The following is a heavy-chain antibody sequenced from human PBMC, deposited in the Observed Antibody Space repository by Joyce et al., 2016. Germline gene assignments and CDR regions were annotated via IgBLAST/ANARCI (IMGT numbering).Heavy chain of an antibody. V-gene: IGHV1-69*12. CDR1: GGAFSNFT. CDR2: IIPLVGAA. Sequence: QVLLVQSGATVKRPGSSLKVSCKSSGGAFSNFTVNWVRQAPGQRLEWMGGIIPLVGAAKYAEHFQGRVTLTADLSTRTAFMELSSLTSADTAVYYCARGGTSSDNFFFYTLDIWGPGTTVIVSS. J-gene: IGHJ6*02. D-gene: IGHD1-14*01. CDR3: ARGGTSSDNFFFYTLDI.